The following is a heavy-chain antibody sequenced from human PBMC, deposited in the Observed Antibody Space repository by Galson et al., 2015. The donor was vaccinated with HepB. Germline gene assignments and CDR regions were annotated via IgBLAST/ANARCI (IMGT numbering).Heavy chain of an antibody. CDR1: GFTFDDYT. V-gene: IGHV3-43*01. D-gene: IGHD1-26*01. Sequence: SLRLSCEASGFTFDDYTMHWVRQAPGKGLEWVSLISWDGGSTYYADSVKGRFTISRDNSKNSLYLQMNNLRTEDTALYYCAKDLGGSYYGYYYYGMGVWGQGTTVTVSS. J-gene: IGHJ6*02. CDR3: AKDLGGSYYGYYYYGMGV. CDR2: ISWDGGST.